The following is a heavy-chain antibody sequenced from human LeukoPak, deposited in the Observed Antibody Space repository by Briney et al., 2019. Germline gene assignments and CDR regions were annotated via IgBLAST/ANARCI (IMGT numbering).Heavy chain of an antibody. D-gene: IGHD2-21*02. J-gene: IGHJ4*02. Sequence: PGGSLRLSCAASGFIFSNYAMSWVRQAPGKGLEWVSAISAGGGSTNYVDSVKGRFTISRDNSKNTLYLQMNSLRAEDTAVYYCAPSYCGGDCSSYYFDYWGQGTLVTVSS. CDR3: APSYCGGDCSSYYFDY. CDR1: GFIFSNYA. V-gene: IGHV3-23*01. CDR2: ISAGGGST.